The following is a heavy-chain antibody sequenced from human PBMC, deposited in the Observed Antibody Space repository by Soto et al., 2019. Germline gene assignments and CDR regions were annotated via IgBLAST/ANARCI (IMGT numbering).Heavy chain of an antibody. CDR2: ITSGGDPI. Sequence: EVLLVESGGGLVQPGGSLRLSCAASGFNFRSYEMNWVHQAPGKGLEWVSYITSGGDPIFYADSVKGRLTISRDNAKNTLYLQMNSLRGEDTAVYYCARSGYYDRSGYPYYYYGMDVWGQGTTVTVSS. CDR1: GFNFRSYE. CDR3: ARSGYYDRSGYPYYYYGMDV. J-gene: IGHJ6*02. V-gene: IGHV3-48*03. D-gene: IGHD3-22*01.